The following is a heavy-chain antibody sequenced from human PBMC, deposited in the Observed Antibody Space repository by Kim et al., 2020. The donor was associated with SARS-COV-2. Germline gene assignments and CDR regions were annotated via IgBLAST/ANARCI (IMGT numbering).Heavy chain of an antibody. V-gene: IGHV7-4-1*02. CDR2: INTKTGNP. Sequence: ASVKVSCKASGYILTTYAIIWVRQAPGQGLEWMGWINTKTGNPEYAQGFTGRFAFSVDTSVNTAYLHISSLKAEDTAIYFCTKDVGLAAAGLHGMDVWGQGTTVTVTS. J-gene: IGHJ6*02. D-gene: IGHD6-13*01. CDR1: GYILTTYA. CDR3: TKDVGLAAAGLHGMDV.